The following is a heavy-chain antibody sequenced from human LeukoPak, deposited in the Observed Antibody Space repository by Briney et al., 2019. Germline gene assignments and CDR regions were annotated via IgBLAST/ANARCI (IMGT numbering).Heavy chain of an antibody. J-gene: IGHJ3*02. CDR3: ARADGTTGGAFDI. V-gene: IGHV1-69*05. D-gene: IGHD1-1*01. CDR1: GGTFSSYA. CDR2: IIPIFGTA. Sequence: GASVKVSCKASGGTFSSYAISWVRQAPAPGLEWMGGIIPIFGTANYAQKFQGRVTITTDESTSTTYMELSSLRSEDTAAYYCARADGTTGGAFDIWGQGTMVTVSS.